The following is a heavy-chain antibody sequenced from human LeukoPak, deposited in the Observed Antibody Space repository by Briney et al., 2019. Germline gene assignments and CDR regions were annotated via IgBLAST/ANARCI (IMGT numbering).Heavy chain of an antibody. V-gene: IGHV3-21*01. D-gene: IGHD6-19*01. CDR1: GFTFSSYS. J-gene: IGHJ6*02. Sequence: PGGSLRLSCAASGFTFSSYSMNWVRQAPGKGLEWVSSISSSSSYIYYADSVKGRFTISRDNAKNSLYLQMNSLRAGDTAVYYCAREGYSSGWYRSYYYYGMDVWGQGTTVTVSS. CDR2: ISSSSSYI. CDR3: AREGYSSGWYRSYYYYGMDV.